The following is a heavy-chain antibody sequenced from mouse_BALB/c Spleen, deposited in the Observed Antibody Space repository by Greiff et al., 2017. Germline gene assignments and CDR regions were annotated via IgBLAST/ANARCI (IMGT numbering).Heavy chain of an antibody. CDR2: INPSNGGT. D-gene: IGHD2-2*01. CDR3: TRSGGWLRRFAY. V-gene: IGHV1S81*02. J-gene: IGHJ3*01. Sequence: QVQLQQSGAELVKPGASVKLSCKASGYTFTSYYMYWVKQRPGQGLEWIGEINPSNGGTNFNEKFKSKATLTVDKSSSTAYMQLSSLTSEDSAVYYCTRSGGWLRRFAYWGQGTLVTVSA. CDR1: GYTFTSYY.